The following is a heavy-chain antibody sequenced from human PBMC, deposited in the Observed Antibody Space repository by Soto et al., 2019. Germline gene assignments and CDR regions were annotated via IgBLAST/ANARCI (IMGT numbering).Heavy chain of an antibody. CDR2: ISPKSGGT. D-gene: IGHD3-9*01. J-gene: IGHJ4*02. CDR3: ARPPGYISDWYYFDL. Sequence: ASVKVSCRASGYSFIDYDIHWVRQAPGQGFEWMGRISPKSGGTNYAQKFEGRVTMTWDTSLNTAYMELSSLISDDTAVYYCARPPGYISDWYYFDLWGQGTLVTVSS. CDR1: GYSFIDYD. V-gene: IGHV1-2*02.